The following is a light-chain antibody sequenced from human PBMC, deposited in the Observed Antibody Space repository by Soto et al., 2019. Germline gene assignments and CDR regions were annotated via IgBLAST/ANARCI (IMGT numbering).Light chain of an antibody. Sequence: EIVMTQSPATLSVSPGERATLSCRASQSVSSNLAWYQQKPGQAPRLLIYGASTRATGIPARFSGSRSGTEFTLTISGLQSEDFAGYYCKQYNNFWTFGQGTKVEIK. J-gene: IGKJ1*01. CDR1: QSVSSN. CDR3: KQYNNFWT. CDR2: GAS. V-gene: IGKV3-15*01.